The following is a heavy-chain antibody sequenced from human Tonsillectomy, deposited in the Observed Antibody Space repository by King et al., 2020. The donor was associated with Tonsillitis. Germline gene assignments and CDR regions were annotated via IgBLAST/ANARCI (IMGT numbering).Heavy chain of an antibody. Sequence: VQLVESGAEVKKPGASVKVSCKASGYTFTGYYMHWVRQAPGQGLEWMGWINPNSGGTNYAQKFQGRVTMTRDTTISTAYMELSRLRSDDTAVYYCARVRGVVVAAHFDFWGQGTLVTVSS. V-gene: IGHV1-2*02. D-gene: IGHD2-15*01. J-gene: IGHJ4*02. CDR2: INPNSGGT. CDR3: ARVRGVVVAAHFDF. CDR1: GYTFTGYY.